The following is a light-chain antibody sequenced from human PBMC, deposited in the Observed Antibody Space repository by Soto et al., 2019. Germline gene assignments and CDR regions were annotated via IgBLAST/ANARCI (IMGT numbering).Light chain of an antibody. CDR1: QSVLYSSNSKNY. J-gene: IGKJ4*01. Sequence: DIVLTQTPDSLAVSLGERATINCGSSQSVLYSSNSKNYLAWYQQKPGRPPKLLLYWASTRESGVPDRFSGSGSGKVFTLTITSLQAEDVAAYYCQQYYSSPVTFGGGTKVEL. V-gene: IGKV4-1*01. CDR3: QQYYSSPVT. CDR2: WAS.